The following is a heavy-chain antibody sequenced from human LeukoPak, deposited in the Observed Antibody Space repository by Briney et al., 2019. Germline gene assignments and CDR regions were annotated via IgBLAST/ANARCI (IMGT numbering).Heavy chain of an antibody. Sequence: PGGSLRLSCAASGFTFSSYSMNWVRQAPGKGLEWVSIIHRDGSTYYADSVKGRFTTSRDNSKNTLFIQMNSLRAEGTGVYYCARDGEHVLAHDYWGQGTLVTVSS. V-gene: IGHV3-66*01. D-gene: IGHD3-10*01. CDR2: IHRDGST. J-gene: IGHJ4*02. CDR1: GFTFSSYS. CDR3: ARDGEHVLAHDY.